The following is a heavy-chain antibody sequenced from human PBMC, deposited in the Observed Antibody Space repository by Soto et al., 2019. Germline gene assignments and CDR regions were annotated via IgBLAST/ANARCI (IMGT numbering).Heavy chain of an antibody. V-gene: IGHV3-30*18. CDR1: GFNFCAYG. CDR2: ISHDGRNK. Sequence: GGSLRLSCAASGFNFCAYGIHWVRQAPAKGLEWVAVISHDGRNKYYADSVKGRFAVSRDNSKKTLYLQMNSLRAEDTAVYYCVKEEYYDILTGSRGDAFDIWGQGTMVTVSS. J-gene: IGHJ3*02. D-gene: IGHD3-9*01. CDR3: VKEEYYDILTGSRGDAFDI.